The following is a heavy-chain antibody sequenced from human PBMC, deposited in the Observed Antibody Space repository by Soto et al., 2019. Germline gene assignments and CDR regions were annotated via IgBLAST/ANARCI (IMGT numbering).Heavy chain of an antibody. V-gene: IGHV3-30*04. J-gene: IGHJ6*02. Sequence: QVQLLESGGGVAQPGRSLRLSCAASGFSFSQHAMHWVRQAPGKGLEWVAIMSFDGTYKHYADSVRGRFTISRDNSKNTLLLQLDSLRPAATGAYSCARGLTNSSGGMDIWSQGTTVSVSS. CDR2: MSFDGTYK. CDR1: GFSFSQHA. D-gene: IGHD2-8*01. CDR3: ARGLTNSSGGMDI.